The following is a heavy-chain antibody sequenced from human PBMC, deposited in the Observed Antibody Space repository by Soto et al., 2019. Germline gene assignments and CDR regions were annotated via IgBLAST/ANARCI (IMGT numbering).Heavy chain of an antibody. V-gene: IGHV3-11*01. J-gene: IGHJ1*01. CDR2: ISKTSSTI. CDR1: GFTFGDFY. CDR3: ARSKWNSQGGVLNI. Sequence: QAQLVESGGDLVKPGGSLRLSCAASGFTFGDFYMTWIRQAPGKGLEWVSYISKTSSTIYYADSVKGRFSISRDNAKNSLYLQMNSLRAEDTAVYYCARSKWNSQGGVLNIWGRGTLVIVSS. D-gene: IGHD3-16*01.